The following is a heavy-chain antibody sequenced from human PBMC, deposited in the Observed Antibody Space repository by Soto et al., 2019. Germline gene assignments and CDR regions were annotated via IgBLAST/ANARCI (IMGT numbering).Heavy chain of an antibody. CDR3: ARGKGFWSGYRYLDV. D-gene: IGHD3-3*01. V-gene: IGHV4-34*01. J-gene: IGHJ6*02. CDR2: INHSGST. Sequence: PSETLSLTCTVSGGSISSGGYYWSWIRQPPGKGLEWIGEINHSGSTNYNPSLKSRVTISVDTSKNQFSLKLSSVTAADTAVYYCARGKGFWSGYRYLDVWGQGTTVTVSS. CDR1: GGSISSGGYY.